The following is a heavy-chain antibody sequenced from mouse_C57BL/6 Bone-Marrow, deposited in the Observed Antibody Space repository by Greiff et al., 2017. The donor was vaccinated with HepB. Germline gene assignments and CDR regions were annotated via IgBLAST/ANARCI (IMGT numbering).Heavy chain of an antibody. J-gene: IGHJ4*01. V-gene: IGHV1-42*01. Sequence: EVQLQQSGPELVKPGASVKISCKASGYSFTGYYMNWVKQSPEKSLEWIGEINPSTGGTTYNQKFKAKATLTVDKSSSTAYMQLNSLTSEDSAVYSCARTGAVVTTYAMDYWGQGTSVTVSS. CDR1: GYSFTGYY. CDR2: INPSTGGT. D-gene: IGHD2-5*01. CDR3: ARTGAVVTTYAMDY.